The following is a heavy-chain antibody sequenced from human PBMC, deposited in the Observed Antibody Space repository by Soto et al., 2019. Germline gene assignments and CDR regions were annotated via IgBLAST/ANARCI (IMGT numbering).Heavy chain of an antibody. J-gene: IGHJ4*02. V-gene: IGHV3-21*01. CDR1: GFPFIDNP. D-gene: IGHD3-22*01. Sequence: PGGSLRLSSAASGFPFIDNPMNWVRQAPGKGLEWVSSISSSSSYIYYADSVKGRFTISRDNAKNSLYLQMNSLRAEDTAVYYCARDLSGYYASSGYYSFDYWGQGTLVTVSS. CDR3: ARDLSGYYASSGYYSFDY. CDR2: ISSSSSYI.